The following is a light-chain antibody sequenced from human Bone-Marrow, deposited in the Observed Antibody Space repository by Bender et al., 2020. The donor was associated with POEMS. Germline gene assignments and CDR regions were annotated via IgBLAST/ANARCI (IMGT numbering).Light chain of an antibody. CDR1: SSDIVTYNY. CDR2: DVS. J-gene: IGLJ1*01. Sequence: QSALTQPASVSGSPGQSIAISCIGGSSDIVTYNYVSWYQQHPGKAPKLMIYDVSRRPSGVSDRFSGSKSGNTASLTISGLQAEDEADYYCSSYTSTSTAYVFGTGTKVTVL. V-gene: IGLV2-14*03. CDR3: SSYTSTSTAYV.